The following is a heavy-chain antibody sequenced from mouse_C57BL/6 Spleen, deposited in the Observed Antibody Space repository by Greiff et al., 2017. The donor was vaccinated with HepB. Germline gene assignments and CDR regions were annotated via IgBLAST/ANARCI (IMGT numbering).Heavy chain of an antibody. CDR1: GFTFSSYG. Sequence: EVQLVESGGDLVKPGGSLKLSCAASGFTFSSYGMSWVRQTPDKRLEWVATISSGGSYTYYPDSVKGRFTISKDNAKNTLYLHMSSLKSEDTAMYDCERQFNATVVATGYFDYWGQGTTLTVSS. CDR2: ISSGGSYT. V-gene: IGHV5-6*01. CDR3: ERQFNATVVATGYFDY. D-gene: IGHD1-1*01. J-gene: IGHJ2*01.